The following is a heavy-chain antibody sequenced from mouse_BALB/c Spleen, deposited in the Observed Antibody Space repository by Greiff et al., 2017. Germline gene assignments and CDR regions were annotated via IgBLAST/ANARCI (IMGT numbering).Heavy chain of an antibody. J-gene: IGHJ3*01. CDR3: ARSLNWDGRFAY. CDR1: GFTFSSFG. Sequence: EVQRVESGGGLVQPGGSRKLSCAASGFTFSSFGMHWVRQAPEKGLEWVAYISSGSSTIYYADTVQGRFTISRDNPKNTLFLQMTSLRSEDTAMYYCARSLNWDGRFAYWGQGTLVTVSA. CDR2: ISSGSSTI. V-gene: IGHV5-17*02. D-gene: IGHD4-1*01.